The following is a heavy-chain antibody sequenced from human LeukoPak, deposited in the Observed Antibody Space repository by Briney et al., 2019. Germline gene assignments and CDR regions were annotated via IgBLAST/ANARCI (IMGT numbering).Heavy chain of an antibody. J-gene: IGHJ6*03. CDR2: IIPIFGTA. Sequence: GASVKVSCKASGGTFSSYAISWVRQAPGKGLEWMGGIIPIFGTANYAQKFQGRVTITADESTSTAYMELSSLRSEDTAVFYCARDGDTENYYMDVWGKGTTVTVSS. CDR1: GGTFSSYA. CDR3: ARDGDTENYYMDV. V-gene: IGHV1-69*13. D-gene: IGHD3-10*01.